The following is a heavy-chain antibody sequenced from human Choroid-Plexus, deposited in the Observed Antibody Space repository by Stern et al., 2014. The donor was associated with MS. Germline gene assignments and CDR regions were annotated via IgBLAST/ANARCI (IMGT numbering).Heavy chain of an antibody. V-gene: IGHV3-30*18. J-gene: IGHJ4*02. D-gene: IGHD5-24*01. CDR2: TSYVGGNQ. Sequence: VQLEESGGGVVQPGRSLRLSCAASGFNFNYYAMHWVRQAPGKGLEWVASTSYVGGNQNYADSVKGRFTISRDNSKNNLYLQMNSLRAADTAVYYCAKDRWGDGYPIFDYWGQGTVVTVSS. CDR3: AKDRWGDGYPIFDY. CDR1: GFNFNYYA.